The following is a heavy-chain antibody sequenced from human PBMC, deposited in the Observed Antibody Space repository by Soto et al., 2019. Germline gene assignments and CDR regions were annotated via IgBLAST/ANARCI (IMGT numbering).Heavy chain of an antibody. D-gene: IGHD3-22*01. CDR1: GGSFSGYY. V-gene: IGHV4-34*01. J-gene: IGHJ6*02. Sequence: QVQLQQWGAGLLKPSETLSLTCAVYGGSFSGYYWSWIRQPPGKGLEWIGEINHSGSTNYNPSLKSRVTISVDTSKNQFSLKLSSVTAADTAVYYCARGGSYDSSGYYHTPYCYYGMDVWGQGTTVTVSS. CDR3: ARGGSYDSSGYYHTPYCYYGMDV. CDR2: INHSGST.